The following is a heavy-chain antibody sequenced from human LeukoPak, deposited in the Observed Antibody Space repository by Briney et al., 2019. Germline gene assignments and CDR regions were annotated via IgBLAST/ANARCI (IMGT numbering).Heavy chain of an antibody. V-gene: IGHV1-8*01. CDR3: VTGTGISYYDFWSGQIYYYYYYMDV. Sequence: GASVKVSCKASGYTFTSYDINWVRQATGQGLERMGWMNPNSGNTGYAQKFQGRVTMTRNTSISTAYMELSSLRSEDTAVYYCVTGTGISYYDFWSGQIYYYYYYMDVWGKGATVTVS. D-gene: IGHD3-3*01. CDR2: MNPNSGNT. CDR1: GYTFTSYD. J-gene: IGHJ6*03.